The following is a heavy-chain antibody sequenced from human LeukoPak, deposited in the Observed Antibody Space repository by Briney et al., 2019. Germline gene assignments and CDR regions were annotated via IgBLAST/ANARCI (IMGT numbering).Heavy chain of an antibody. CDR3: ARTRTYSYDSSGHYYPTHFDY. CDR2: IYSGGTT. J-gene: IGHJ4*02. D-gene: IGHD3-22*01. CDR1: GFIVSSNY. Sequence: VGSLRLSCAASGFIVSSNYMSWVRQAPGKGLEWVSVIYSGGTTYYADSVKGRFTISRDNRKNTLYLQMNSLRAEDTAVYYCARTRTYSYDSSGHYYPTHFDYWGQGTLVTVSS. V-gene: IGHV3-66*01.